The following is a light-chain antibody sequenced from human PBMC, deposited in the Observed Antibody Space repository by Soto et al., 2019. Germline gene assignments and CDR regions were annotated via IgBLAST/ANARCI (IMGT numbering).Light chain of an antibody. Sequence: EIVLTQSPGTLSLSPGERATLSCRASQSVSSNYLAWYQQKPGQAPRLLIYGASSRATGIPDRSSGSESGTDFTLTISRLDPEDFAVYYCQQYSSSWTFGQGTRWISN. CDR1: QSVSSNY. V-gene: IGKV3-20*01. CDR3: QQYSSSWT. CDR2: GAS. J-gene: IGKJ1*01.